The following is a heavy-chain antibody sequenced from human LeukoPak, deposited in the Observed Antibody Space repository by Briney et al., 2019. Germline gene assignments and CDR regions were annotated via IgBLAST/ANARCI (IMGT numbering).Heavy chain of an antibody. V-gene: IGHV1-18*01. D-gene: IGHD6-19*01. J-gene: IGHJ4*02. Sequence: ASVKVSCKASGYTFTNYGLSWVRQAPGQGLEWMGWISTYNGNTNYAQKLQGRVTMTTDTSTSTAYVELRSLRSDDTAVYYCTRGLGSKREDFWGQGTLVTVSS. CDR1: GYTFTNYG. CDR2: ISTYNGNT. CDR3: TRGLGSKREDF.